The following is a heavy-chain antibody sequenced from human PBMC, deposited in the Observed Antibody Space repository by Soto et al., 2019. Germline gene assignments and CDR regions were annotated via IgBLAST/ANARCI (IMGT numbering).Heavy chain of an antibody. D-gene: IGHD3-10*02. J-gene: IGHJ4*02. V-gene: IGHV3-48*02. CDR1: GFTFSDYG. Sequence: EVQLVESGGGLVQPGGSLRLSCAASGFTFSDYGMNWVRQAPGKGLEWVSYIWGSSGFISYADSVKGRFTISRDNAKNALYLQMNGPRDEEAAVYYCVRDHYYVFDYCGQCTLLTPCS. CDR2: IWGSSGFI. CDR3: VRDHYYVFDY.